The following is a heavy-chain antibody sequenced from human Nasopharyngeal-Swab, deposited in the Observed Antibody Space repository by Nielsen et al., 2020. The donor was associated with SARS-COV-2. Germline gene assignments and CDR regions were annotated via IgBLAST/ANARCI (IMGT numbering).Heavy chain of an antibody. D-gene: IGHD2-2*01. CDR1: GFTFSSYA. V-gene: IGHV3-23*01. CDR2: ISGSGGST. Sequence: GESLKISCAASGFTFSSYAMSWVRQAPGKGLEWVSAISGSGGSTYYADSVKGRFTISRDNSKNTLYLQMNSLRAEDTAVYCCANMPIDYWGQGTLVTVSS. CDR3: ANMPIDY. J-gene: IGHJ4*02.